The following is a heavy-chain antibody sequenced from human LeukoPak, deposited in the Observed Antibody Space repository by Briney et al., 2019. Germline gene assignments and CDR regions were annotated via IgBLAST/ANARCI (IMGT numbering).Heavy chain of an antibody. J-gene: IGHJ4*02. Sequence: GGSLRLSCVVSGLIVTRDYMSWVRQAPGKGLEWASAIYSGGSTYYADSVKGRFTISRDNSKNTLYLQMNSLRAADTAVYYCASLGYWGQGTLVTVSS. CDR2: IYSGGST. CDR1: GLIVTRDY. V-gene: IGHV3-66*02. CDR3: ASLGY.